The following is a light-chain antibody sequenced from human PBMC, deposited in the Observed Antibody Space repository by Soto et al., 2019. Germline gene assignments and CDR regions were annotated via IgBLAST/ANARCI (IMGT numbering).Light chain of an antibody. J-gene: IGLJ2*01. V-gene: IGLV4-69*01. Sequence: QPVLTQSPSASASLGASVKLTCTLSSGHSSYAIAWHQQQPEKGPRYLMKLNSDGSHSKGDGIPDRFSGSSSGAERYLTISSLQSEDEADYYCQTCGTGSKVFGGGTKLTVL. CDR2: LNSDGSH. CDR3: QTCGTGSKV. CDR1: SGHSSYA.